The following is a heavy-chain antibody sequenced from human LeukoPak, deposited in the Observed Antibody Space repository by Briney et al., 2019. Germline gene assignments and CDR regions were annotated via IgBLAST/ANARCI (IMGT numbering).Heavy chain of an antibody. CDR1: GFTFSTYA. V-gene: IGHV3-15*01. CDR3: TTRGGDDAFDI. J-gene: IGHJ3*02. Sequence: TGGSLRLSCAASGFTFSTYALSWVRQAPGKGLEWVGRIKSKTDGGTTDYAAPVKGRFTISRGDSKNTLYLQMNSLKTEDTAVYYCTTRGGDDAFDIWGQGTMVTVSS. D-gene: IGHD3-10*01. CDR2: IKSKTDGGTT.